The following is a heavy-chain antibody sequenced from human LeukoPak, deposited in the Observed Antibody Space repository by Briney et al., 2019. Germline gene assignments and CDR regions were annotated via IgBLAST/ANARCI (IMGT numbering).Heavy chain of an antibody. CDR3: ARDTNDWSSP. CDR1: GYSFTGFF. D-gene: IGHD3-9*01. Sequence: ASVKVSCKASGYSFTGFFMHWVRQAPGQGLEWMGWIDPNSGATNYAQKFQGRVTMTRDTSISTGYMELSRLTSDDTVVYYCARDTNDWSSPWGQGTLVTVSS. J-gene: IGHJ5*02. V-gene: IGHV1-2*02. CDR2: IDPNSGAT.